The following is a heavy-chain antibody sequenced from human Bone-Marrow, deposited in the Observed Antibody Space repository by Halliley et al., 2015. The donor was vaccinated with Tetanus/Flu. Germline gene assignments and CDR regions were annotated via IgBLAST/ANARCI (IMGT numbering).Heavy chain of an antibody. J-gene: IGHJ4*02. CDR2: IGVSGVGT. Sequence: VSGIGVSGVGTFSANSVTGRFIISRDNSKNILYLQLNSLRAEDTAVYYCVKDLQHPSGGYYFDHWGQGTLVTVSS. D-gene: IGHD5-12*01. CDR3: VKDLQHPSGGYYFDH. V-gene: IGHV3-23*01.